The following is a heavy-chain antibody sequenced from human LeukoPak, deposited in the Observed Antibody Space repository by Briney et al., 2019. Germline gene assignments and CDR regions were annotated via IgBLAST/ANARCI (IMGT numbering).Heavy chain of an antibody. Sequence: PSETLSLTCAVYGGSFSGYYWSWIRQPPGKGLEWIGEINHSGSTNYNPSLKSRVTISVDTSKNQFSLKLSSVTAADTAVYYCAREGIPGYWFDPWGQGTLVTVSS. CDR2: INHSGST. J-gene: IGHJ5*02. CDR3: AREGIPGYWFDP. V-gene: IGHV4-34*01. CDR1: GGSFSGYY.